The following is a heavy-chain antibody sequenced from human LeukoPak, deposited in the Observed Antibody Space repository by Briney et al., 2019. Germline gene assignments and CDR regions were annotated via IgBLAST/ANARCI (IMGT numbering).Heavy chain of an antibody. V-gene: IGHV3-30*04. CDR1: GFTFSSYA. CDR2: ISFDGSDK. J-gene: IGHJ6*02. CDR3: ARVLDSSGYYLTYYYYGMDV. Sequence: DPGGSLRLSCAASGFTFSSYAMHWVRQAPGKGLEWVAVISFDGSDKYYADSVKGRFTISRDNSKNTLYVQMNSLRVEDTAVYYCARVLDSSGYYLTYYYYGMDVWGQGTTVTVSS. D-gene: IGHD3-22*01.